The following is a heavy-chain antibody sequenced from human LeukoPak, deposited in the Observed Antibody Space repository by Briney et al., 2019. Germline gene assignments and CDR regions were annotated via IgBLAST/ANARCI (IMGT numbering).Heavy chain of an antibody. V-gene: IGHV3-11*01. J-gene: IGHJ4*02. CDR1: GFTFSDYY. Sequence: GGSLSLSCAASGFTFSDYYMSWIRQAPGQGLEWVSYISSSGSTIYYADSVKGRFTISRDNAKNSLYLQMNSLRAEDTAVYYCARGGSYYDSSGYYYGPVYYWGQGTLVTVSS. CDR2: ISSSGSTI. D-gene: IGHD3-22*01. CDR3: ARGGSYYDSSGYYYGPVYY.